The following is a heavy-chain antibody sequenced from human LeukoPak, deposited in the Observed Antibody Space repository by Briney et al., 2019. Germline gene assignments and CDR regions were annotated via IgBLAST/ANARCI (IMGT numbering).Heavy chain of an antibody. D-gene: IGHD6-19*01. V-gene: IGHV3-7*01. Sequence: GGSLRLSCAASGLTFSSYWMSWVRQAPGKGLEWVANIKQDGSEKYYVDSVKGRFTISRDNAKNSLYLQMNSLGAEDTAVYYCARGPGYSSGWYSDLDAFDIWGQGTMVTVSS. J-gene: IGHJ3*02. CDR3: ARGPGYSSGWYSDLDAFDI. CDR2: IKQDGSEK. CDR1: GLTFSSYW.